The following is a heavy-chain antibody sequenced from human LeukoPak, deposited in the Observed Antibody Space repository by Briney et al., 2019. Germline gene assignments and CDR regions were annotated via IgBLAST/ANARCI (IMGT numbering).Heavy chain of an antibody. CDR2: IYYSGST. J-gene: IGHJ4*02. CDR1: GGSISSGGYY. CDR3: ARDNVLTGPTHLDY. Sequence: SETLSLTCTVSGGSISSGGYYWSWIRQHPGKGLEWIGYIYYSGSTYYNPSLKSRVTISVDTSKNQFSLKLSSVTAADTAVYYCARDNVLTGPTHLDYWGQGILVTVSS. D-gene: IGHD3-9*01. V-gene: IGHV4-31*03.